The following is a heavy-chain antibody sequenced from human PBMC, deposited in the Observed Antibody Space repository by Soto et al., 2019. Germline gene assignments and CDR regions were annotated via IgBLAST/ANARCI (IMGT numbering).Heavy chain of an antibody. CDR1: GNTFIGYY. CDR3: ARDLGGSRDS. V-gene: IGHV1-2*02. J-gene: IGHJ4*02. D-gene: IGHD1-26*01. CDR2: INPNNDGT. Sequence: QVQLVQSGAEVKKPGASVKVSCKASGNTFIGYYIHWVRQAPGQGLEWMGWINPNNDGTTYGEKCQGRVTMTRDTSTSTAYMELSRLRSDDTAVYYCARDLGGSRDSWGQGTLVTVSS.